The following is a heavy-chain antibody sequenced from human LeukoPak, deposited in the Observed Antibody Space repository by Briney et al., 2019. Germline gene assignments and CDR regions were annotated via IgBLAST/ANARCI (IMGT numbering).Heavy chain of an antibody. CDR2: INHSGST. D-gene: IGHD3-22*01. V-gene: IGHV4-34*01. J-gene: IGHJ4*02. Sequence: SETLSLTCAVYGGSFSGYYWSWIRQPPGKGLEWIGEINHSGSTNYNPSLKSRVTISVGTSKNQFSLKLSSVTAADTAVYYCARVRVYYYDSSGKPFDYWGQGTLVTVSS. CDR3: ARVRVYYYDSSGKPFDY. CDR1: GGSFSGYY.